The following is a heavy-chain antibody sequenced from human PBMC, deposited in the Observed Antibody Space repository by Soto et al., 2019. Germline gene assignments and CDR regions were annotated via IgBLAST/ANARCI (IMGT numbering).Heavy chain of an antibody. CDR2: ISSSSSYI. Sequence: PGGSLRLSCAASGFTFSSYSMNWVRQAPGKGLEWVSSISSSSSYIYYSDSVKGRFTISRDNAKNSLYLQMNSLRAEDTAVYYCARASGCYPPPDAVDNWGQGILVTVAS. V-gene: IGHV3-21*01. D-gene: IGHD2-15*01. J-gene: IGHJ4*02. CDR1: GFTFSSYS. CDR3: ARASGCYPPPDAVDN.